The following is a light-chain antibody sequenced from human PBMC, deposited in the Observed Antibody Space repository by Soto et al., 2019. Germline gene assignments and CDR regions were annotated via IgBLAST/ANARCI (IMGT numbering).Light chain of an antibody. CDR1: QSVSSSY. J-gene: IGKJ1*01. Sequence: EIVLTQSPGTLSLSPGERATLSCRASQSVSSSYLAWYQHKPGQSPRLLIYGASIRATCIPDRFSGSGSGTDFTLTISRLEPEDFAVYYCQQYGPSPWTFGQGTKVEIK. CDR2: GAS. V-gene: IGKV3-20*01. CDR3: QQYGPSPWT.